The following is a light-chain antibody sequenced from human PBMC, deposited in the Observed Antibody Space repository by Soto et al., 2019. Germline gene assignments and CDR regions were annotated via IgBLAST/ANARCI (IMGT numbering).Light chain of an antibody. V-gene: IGKV3-20*01. CDR1: QSVSSY. Sequence: EIVFTQSPGTLSLSPGERATLSCRASQSVSSYLAWYQQKPGQAPRLLIYGASSRATGIPARFSGSGSGTDFTLTISSLEPEDFAVFYCQHYGSSPFTFGPGTKADIK. CDR2: GAS. CDR3: QHYGSSPFT. J-gene: IGKJ3*01.